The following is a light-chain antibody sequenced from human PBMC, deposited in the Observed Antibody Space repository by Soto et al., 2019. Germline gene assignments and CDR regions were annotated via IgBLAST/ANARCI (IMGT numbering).Light chain of an antibody. CDR3: QQYGNSPQT. CDR1: QSVSSN. J-gene: IGKJ1*01. V-gene: IGKV3-20*01. Sequence: EIMMTQSPGTLSVSTGERVTFSCRASQSVSSNLAWYQQKPGQTPRLLIYGASSRATGIPDRFSGSGSGTDFTLAISRLEPEDFAVYYCQQYGNSPQTFGQGTKVDIK. CDR2: GAS.